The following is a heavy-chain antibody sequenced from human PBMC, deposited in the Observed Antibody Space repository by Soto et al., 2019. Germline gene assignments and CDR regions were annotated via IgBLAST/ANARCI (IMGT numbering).Heavy chain of an antibody. CDR1: GYTFTTFY. D-gene: IGHD6-6*01. CDR3: ARKGGRRWYSSSSGYYYGMDV. CDR2: INPGGGST. J-gene: IGHJ6*02. Sequence: ASVKVSCKASGYTFTTFYMHWVRQAPGQGLEWMGTINPGGGSTTYAQKFQGRVTMTRDTSTSTVYMELSSLRSEDTAVYYCARKGGRRWYSSSSGYYYGMDVWGQGTTVTVSS. V-gene: IGHV1-46*01.